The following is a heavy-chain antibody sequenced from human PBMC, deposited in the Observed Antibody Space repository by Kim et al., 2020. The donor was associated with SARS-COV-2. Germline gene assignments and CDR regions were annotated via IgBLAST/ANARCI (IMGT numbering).Heavy chain of an antibody. V-gene: IGHV4-59*01. J-gene: IGHJ5*02. Sequence: YLKSRVTISVDTSKNQFSLKLSSVTAADKAVYYCARESRGYYGSGSYYHWGQGTLVTVSS. CDR3: ARESRGYYGSGSYYH. D-gene: IGHD3-10*01.